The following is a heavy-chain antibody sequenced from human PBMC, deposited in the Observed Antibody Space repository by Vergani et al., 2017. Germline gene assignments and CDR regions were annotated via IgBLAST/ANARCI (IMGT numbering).Heavy chain of an antibody. CDR2: IYTSGST. CDR1: GGSISSGSYY. V-gene: IGHV4-61*02. CDR3: ARDGWELLASGFDP. D-gene: IGHD1-26*01. Sequence: QVQLQESGPGLVKPSQTLSLTCTVSGGSISSGSYYWSWIRQPAGKGLEWIGRIYTSGSTNYNPSLKSRVTISGDTSKNQFSLKLSSVTAADTAVYYCARDGWELLASGFDPWGQGTLVTVSS. J-gene: IGHJ5*02.